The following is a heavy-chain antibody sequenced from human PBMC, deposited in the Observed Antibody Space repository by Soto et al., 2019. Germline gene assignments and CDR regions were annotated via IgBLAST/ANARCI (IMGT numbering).Heavy chain of an antibody. V-gene: IGHV3-15*01. CDR1: GFTFSGST. D-gene: IGHD6-13*01. CDR2: IKSKTDGGTT. J-gene: IGHJ6*02. Sequence: GGSLRLSCAASGFTFSGSTLHWVRQASGKGLEWVGRIKSKTDGGTTDYAAPVKGRFTISRDDSKNTLYLQMNSLKTEDTAVYYCTTQEQQLGYYYYGMDVWGQGTTVTVSS. CDR3: TTQEQQLGYYYYGMDV.